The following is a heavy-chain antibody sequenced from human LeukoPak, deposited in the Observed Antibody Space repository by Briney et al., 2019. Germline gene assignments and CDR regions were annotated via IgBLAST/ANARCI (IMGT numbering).Heavy chain of an antibody. D-gene: IGHD3-3*01. V-gene: IGHV4-59*01. Sequence: PSETLSLTCTVSGGSISSYYWSWIRQPPGKGLEWIGYIYYSGSTNYNPSLKSRVTISVDTSKNQFSLKLSSVTAADTAVYYCARMPRVDYDFWSGFGMDVWGQGTTVTVSS. CDR1: GGSISSYY. CDR3: ARMPRVDYDFWSGFGMDV. J-gene: IGHJ6*02. CDR2: IYYSGST.